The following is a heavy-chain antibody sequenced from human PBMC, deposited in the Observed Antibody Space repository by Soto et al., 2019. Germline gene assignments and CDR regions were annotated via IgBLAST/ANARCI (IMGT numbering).Heavy chain of an antibody. J-gene: IGHJ6*02. Sequence: GESLKISCKGSGYSFTSYWIGWVRQMPGKGLEWMGIIYPGDSDTRYSPSFQGQVTISADKSISTAYLQWSSLKASDTAMYYCARRDYGDHSNYYYYYGMDVWGQGTTVTVSS. CDR3: ARRDYGDHSNYYYYYGMDV. CDR1: GYSFTSYW. CDR2: IYPGDSDT. V-gene: IGHV5-51*01. D-gene: IGHD4-17*01.